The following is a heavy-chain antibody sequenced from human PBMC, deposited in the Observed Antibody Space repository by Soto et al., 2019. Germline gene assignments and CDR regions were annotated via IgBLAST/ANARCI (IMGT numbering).Heavy chain of an antibody. V-gene: IGHV3-11*06. CDR2: ISPGSRYP. J-gene: IGHJ5*02. D-gene: IGHD2-15*01. CDR3: VRGGGGGLFDP. CDR1: GFTFGDSY. Sequence: GGSLRLSCAVSGFTFGDSYMGWIRQAPGKGLEWLSYISPGSRYPAYADSVKGRFTISGDNAKRSLYLQMMSLTAEDTAIYYCVRGGGGGLFDPWGQGTMVTVSS.